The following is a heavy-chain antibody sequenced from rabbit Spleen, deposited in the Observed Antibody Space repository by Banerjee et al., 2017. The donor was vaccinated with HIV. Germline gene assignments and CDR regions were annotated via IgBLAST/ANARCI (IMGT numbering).Heavy chain of an antibody. D-gene: IGHD1-1*01. V-gene: IGHV1S45*01. CDR2: IFGGKSADT. CDR3: ARDLVAVIGWNFNL. Sequence: QEQLEESGGDLVKPEGSLTLTCTASEFSFNSHYMCWVRQAPGKGPEWIACIFGGKSADTYYAYWAKGRFTISKSTSLNTVDLKMTSLTAADTATYFCARDLVAVIGWNFNLWGPGTLVTVS. J-gene: IGHJ4*01. CDR1: EFSFNSHY.